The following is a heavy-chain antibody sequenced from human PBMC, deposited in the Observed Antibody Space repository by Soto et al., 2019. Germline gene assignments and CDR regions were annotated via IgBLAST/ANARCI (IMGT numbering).Heavy chain of an antibody. D-gene: IGHD5-18*01. J-gene: IGHJ4*02. Sequence: QVQLQESGPGLVKPSETLSLTCTVSGGSVSSGSYYWSWIRQPPGKGLEWIGYIYYSGSTNYNPSLKRRVTISVDTSKNQFSLKLSSVTAADTAVYYCANGYSYGYFDYWGQGTLVNVSS. CDR3: ANGYSYGYFDY. V-gene: IGHV4-61*01. CDR2: IYYSGST. CDR1: GGSVSSGSYY.